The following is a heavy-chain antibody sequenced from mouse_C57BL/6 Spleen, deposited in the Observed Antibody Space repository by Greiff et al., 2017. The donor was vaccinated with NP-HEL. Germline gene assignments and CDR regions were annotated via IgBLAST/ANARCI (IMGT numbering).Heavy chain of an antibody. CDR3: ARRGWLLRGAMDY. V-gene: IGHV5-12*01. CDR1: GFTFSDYY. D-gene: IGHD2-3*01. Sequence: EVNVVESGGGLVQPGGSLKLSCAASGFTFSDYYMYWVRQTPEKRLEWVAYISNGGGSTYYPDTVKGRFTISRDNAKNTLYLQMSRLKSEDTAMYYCARRGWLLRGAMDYWGQGTSVTVSS. CDR2: ISNGGGST. J-gene: IGHJ4*01.